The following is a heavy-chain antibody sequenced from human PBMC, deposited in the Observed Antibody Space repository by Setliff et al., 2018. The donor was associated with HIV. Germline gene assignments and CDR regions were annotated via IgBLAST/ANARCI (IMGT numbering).Heavy chain of an antibody. Sequence: PSETLSLTCAVYGGSFSGYYWSWIRQPPGKGLEWIGEINHSGSTNYNPSLKSRVTISVDTSKNQFSLKLSSVTAADTSVYYCERVVATTRDSFDIWGQGTMVTVSS. J-gene: IGHJ3*02. CDR3: ERVVATTRDSFDI. V-gene: IGHV4-34*01. D-gene: IGHD5-12*01. CDR2: INHSGST. CDR1: GGSFSGYY.